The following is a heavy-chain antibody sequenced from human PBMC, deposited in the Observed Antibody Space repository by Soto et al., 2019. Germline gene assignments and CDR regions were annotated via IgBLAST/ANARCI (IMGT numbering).Heavy chain of an antibody. CDR1: GYTFSTYF. CDR2: INPTVHTT. V-gene: IGHV1-46*01. J-gene: IGHJ4*02. Sequence: GYTFSTYFIHWVRQAPGQGLEWMGIINPTVHTTSYAQKFQGRVTMTSDTSTSTVYMELSSLRSEDTGVYYCARPALEYYYDNNGYSSDYWGQGTLVTVSS. D-gene: IGHD3-22*01. CDR3: ARPALEYYYDNNGYSSDY.